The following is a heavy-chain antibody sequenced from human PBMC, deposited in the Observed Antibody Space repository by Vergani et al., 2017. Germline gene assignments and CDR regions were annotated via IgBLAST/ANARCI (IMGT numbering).Heavy chain of an antibody. CDR2: ISGSGGST. CDR1: GFTFNHYA. Sequence: EVQLLESGGDLVQPGGSLRLSCAASGFTFNHYAMNWVRQAPGKGLEWVSGISGSGGSTYYAGSVKGRFTISRDSSKNTLYLQMNSLSAGDTAVYYCAKANPRNSGYDYLYYYHAMDVWSQGTRVTGSS. J-gene: IGHJ6*02. CDR3: AKANPRNSGYDYLYYYHAMDV. V-gene: IGHV3-23*01. D-gene: IGHD5-12*01.